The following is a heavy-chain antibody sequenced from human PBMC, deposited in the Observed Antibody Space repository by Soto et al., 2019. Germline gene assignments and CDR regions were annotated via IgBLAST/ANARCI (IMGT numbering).Heavy chain of an antibody. J-gene: IGHJ5*02. Sequence: AMSWVRQAPGKGLEWVSLISGSGGSRYYADSVKGRFTISRDNSKNTLYLQMNSLRADDTAVYYCAKVMVKNWFDPWGQGTLVTVYS. CDR1: A. CDR3: AKVMVKNWFDP. V-gene: IGHV3-23*01. D-gene: IGHD5-18*01. CDR2: ISGSGGSR.